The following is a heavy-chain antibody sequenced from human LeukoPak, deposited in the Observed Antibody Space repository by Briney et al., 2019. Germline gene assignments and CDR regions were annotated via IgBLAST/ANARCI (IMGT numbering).Heavy chain of an antibody. CDR3: ARGITMIVVVSERDAFDI. CDR1: GYTFTSYA. Sequence: GASVKVSCKASGYTFTSYAMNWVRQAPGQGLEWMGWINTNTGNPTYAQGFTGRFVFSLDTSVSTAYLQISSLKAEDTAVYYCARGITMIVVVSERDAFDIWGQGTMVTVSS. CDR2: INTNTGNP. V-gene: IGHV7-4-1*02. J-gene: IGHJ3*02. D-gene: IGHD3-22*01.